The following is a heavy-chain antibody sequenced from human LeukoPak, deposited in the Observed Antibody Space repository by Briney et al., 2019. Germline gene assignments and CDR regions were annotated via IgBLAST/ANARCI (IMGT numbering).Heavy chain of an antibody. D-gene: IGHD5-18*01. Sequence: PSETLSLTCTVSGGSISSSSYYWGWIRQPPGKGLEWIGSIYYSGSTYYNPSLKSRVTISVDTSKNQFSLKLSSVTAADTAVYYCARRPHSGYSYGWVYYYYYMDVWGKGTTVTVSS. CDR3: ARRPHSGYSYGWVYYYYYMDV. J-gene: IGHJ6*03. CDR1: GGSISSSSYY. V-gene: IGHV4-39*01. CDR2: IYYSGST.